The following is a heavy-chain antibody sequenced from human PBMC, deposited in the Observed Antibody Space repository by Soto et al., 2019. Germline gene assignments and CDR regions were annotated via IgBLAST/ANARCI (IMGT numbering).Heavy chain of an antibody. CDR2: ISYDGSNK. CDR1: GFTFSSYG. J-gene: IGHJ6*02. CDR3: AKDRWNAPSGMDV. V-gene: IGHV3-30*18. Sequence: QPGGSLRLSCAASGFTFSSYGMHWVRQAPGKGLEWVAVISYDGSNKYYADSVKGRFTISRDNSKNTLYLQMNSLRAEDTAVYYCAKDRWNAPSGMDVWGQGTTVTVSS. D-gene: IGHD1-1*01.